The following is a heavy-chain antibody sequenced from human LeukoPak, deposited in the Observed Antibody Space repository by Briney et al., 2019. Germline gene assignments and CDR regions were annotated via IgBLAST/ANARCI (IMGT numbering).Heavy chain of an antibody. J-gene: IGHJ4*02. CDR1: GDSISSGDYF. D-gene: IGHD3-10*01. V-gene: IGHV4-61*03. CDR2: IYYSGST. CDR3: ARAYNYGSGSYSAFPY. Sequence: TLSLTCTVSGDSISSGDYFWSWIRQPPGKGLEWIGYIYYSGSTNYNYNPSLKSRVTLSVDTSKNHFSLKLSSVTAADTAVYYCARAYNYGSGSYSAFPYWGQGTLVTVSS.